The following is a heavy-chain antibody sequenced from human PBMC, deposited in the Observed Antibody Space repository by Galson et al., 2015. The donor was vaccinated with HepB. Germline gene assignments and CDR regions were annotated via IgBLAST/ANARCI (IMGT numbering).Heavy chain of an antibody. Sequence: SLRLSCAASGFTFSNYAVTWVRQAPGKGLEWVSSISAGGDTTYYADSVKGRFTISRDNSKNTLFLQMNSLRAEDTAVYYCAKRRAVKAYDFWSTYVRARGTAHFYALDVWGQGTTVTVSS. J-gene: IGHJ6*02. V-gene: IGHV3-23*01. D-gene: IGHD3-3*01. CDR3: AKRRAVKAYDFWSTYVRARGTAHFYALDV. CDR1: GFTFSNYA. CDR2: ISAGGDTT.